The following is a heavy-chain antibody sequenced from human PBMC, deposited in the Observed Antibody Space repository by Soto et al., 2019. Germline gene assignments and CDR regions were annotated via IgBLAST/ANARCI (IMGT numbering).Heavy chain of an antibody. CDR2: ISAYNGNT. Sequence: ASVNVSCKAAGYTFTSYGISWVRQAPGQGLEWMGWISAYNGNTNYAQKLQGRVTMTTDTSTSTAYMELRSLRSDDTAVYYCARGFYDSSGYYHWFDPWGQGTLVTVSS. J-gene: IGHJ5*02. V-gene: IGHV1-18*01. D-gene: IGHD3-22*01. CDR3: ARGFYDSSGYYHWFDP. CDR1: GYTFTSYG.